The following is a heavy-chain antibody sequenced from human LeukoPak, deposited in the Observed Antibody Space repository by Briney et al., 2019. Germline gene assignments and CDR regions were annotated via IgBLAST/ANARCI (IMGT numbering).Heavy chain of an antibody. CDR1: GFSSDEYA. J-gene: IGHJ6*02. CDR2: ISWNGSII. V-gene: IGHV3-9*02. Sequence: GRSLRLSCEASGFSSDEYAIHWVRQGPGKGLEWVAGISWNGSIIGYADSVMGRFTISRDNAKKSLYLQMNSLRSDDTASYYCAKGRLFTQYYYYAMDVWGHGTTVTVSS. CDR3: AKGRLFTQYYYYAMDV. D-gene: IGHD3-9*01.